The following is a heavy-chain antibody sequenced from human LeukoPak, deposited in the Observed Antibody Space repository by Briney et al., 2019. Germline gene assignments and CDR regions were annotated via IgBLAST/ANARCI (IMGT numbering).Heavy chain of an antibody. D-gene: IGHD3-22*01. CDR2: ISSSSSYI. J-gene: IGHJ3*02. CDR1: GFTFSSYS. Sequence: GGSLRLSCAASGFTFSSYSMNWVRQAPGKGLEWVSSISSSSSYIYYADSVKGRFTISRDNAKNSLYLQMNSLRAEDTAVYYCARDYYYDSSGYYGPSYDAFDIWGQGTMVTVSS. CDR3: ARDYYYDSSGYYGPSYDAFDI. V-gene: IGHV3-21*04.